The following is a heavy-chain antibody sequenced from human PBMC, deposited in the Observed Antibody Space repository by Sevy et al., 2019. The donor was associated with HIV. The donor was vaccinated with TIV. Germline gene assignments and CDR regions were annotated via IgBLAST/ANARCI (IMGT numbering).Heavy chain of an antibody. V-gene: IGHV4-34*01. CDR3: ARVFAEGPQIAVAYWYFDL. CDR2: INHSGST. Sequence: SETLTLTCAVYGGSFSGYYWSWIRQPPGKGLEWIGEINHSGSTNYNPSLKSRVTISVDTSKNQFSLKLSSVTAADTAVYYCARVFAEGPQIAVAYWYFDLWGRGTLVTVSS. J-gene: IGHJ2*01. CDR1: GGSFSGYY. D-gene: IGHD6-19*01.